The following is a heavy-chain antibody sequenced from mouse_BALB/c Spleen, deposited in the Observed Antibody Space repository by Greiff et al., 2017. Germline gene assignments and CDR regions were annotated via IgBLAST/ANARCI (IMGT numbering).Heavy chain of an antibody. CDR3: ARSTMITTGFAY. J-gene: IGHJ3*01. CDR1: GYSITSDYA. CDR2: ISYSGST. D-gene: IGHD2-4*01. V-gene: IGHV3-2*02. Sequence: DVQLQESGPGLVKPSQSLSLTCTVTGYSITSDYAWNWIRQFPGNKLEWMGYISYSGSTSYNPSLKSRISITRDTSKNQFFLQLNSVTTEDTATYYCARSTMITTGFAYWGQGTLVTVSA.